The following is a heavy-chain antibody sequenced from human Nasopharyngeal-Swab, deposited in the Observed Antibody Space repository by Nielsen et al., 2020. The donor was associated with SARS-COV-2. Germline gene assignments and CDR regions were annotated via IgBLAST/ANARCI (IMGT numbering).Heavy chain of an antibody. CDR2: ISWNSGSI. Sequence: GGSLRLSCAASGFTFDDYAMHWVRQAPGKGLEWVSGISWNSGSIGYADSVKGRFTISRDNAKNSLYLQMNSLRAEDTALYYCATFSSTSWYGYYYYGMDVWGQGTTVTVSS. D-gene: IGHD2-2*01. CDR1: GFTFDDYA. J-gene: IGHJ6*02. CDR3: ATFSSTSWYGYYYYGMDV. V-gene: IGHV3-9*01.